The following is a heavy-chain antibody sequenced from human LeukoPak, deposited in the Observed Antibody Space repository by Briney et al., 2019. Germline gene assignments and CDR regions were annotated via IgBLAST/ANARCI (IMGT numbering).Heavy chain of an antibody. CDR2: IYTSGST. Sequence: SETLSLTCTVSGGSISSYYWSWIRQPAGKGLEWIGRIYTSGSTNYNPSLKSRVTMSVDTSKNQFFLKLSSVTAADTAVYYCARASLAYCGGDCYHYDAFDIWGQGTMVTVSS. CDR1: GGSISSYY. J-gene: IGHJ3*02. D-gene: IGHD2-21*02. V-gene: IGHV4-4*07. CDR3: ARASLAYCGGDCYHYDAFDI.